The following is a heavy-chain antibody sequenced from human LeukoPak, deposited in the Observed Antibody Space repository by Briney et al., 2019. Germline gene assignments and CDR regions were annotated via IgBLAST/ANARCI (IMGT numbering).Heavy chain of an antibody. D-gene: IGHD2-2*02. CDR1: GFTFSNAW. CDR2: IKSKTDGGTA. CDR3: AKYTGYYFDY. Sequence: GGSLRLSCAASGFTFSNAWMSWVRQAPGKGLEWVGRIKSKTDGGTADYAAPVKGRFTISRDDSKNTLYLQMNSLKTEDTAVYYCAKYTGYYFDYWGQGILVTVPS. J-gene: IGHJ4*02. V-gene: IGHV3-15*01.